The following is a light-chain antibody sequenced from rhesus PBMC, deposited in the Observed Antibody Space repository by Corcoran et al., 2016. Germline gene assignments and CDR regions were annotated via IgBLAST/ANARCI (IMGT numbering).Light chain of an antibody. CDR3: QVWDIPTDHPL. CDR1: NIGGDA. V-gene: IGLV3-44*01. CDR2: SNT. Sequence: SYDLTQPPSLSVSPGQKAGITCGGDNIGGDAVHWYQQKPPQAPVLVIYSNTARPSGIPERFSGSKSGNTATLTISGVEAGDEADYYCQVWDIPTDHPLFGGGTRLTVL. J-gene: IGLJ3*01.